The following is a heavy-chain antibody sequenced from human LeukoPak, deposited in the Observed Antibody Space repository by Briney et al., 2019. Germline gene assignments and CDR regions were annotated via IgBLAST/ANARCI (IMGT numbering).Heavy chain of an antibody. J-gene: IGHJ4*02. V-gene: IGHV3-23*01. CDR3: ARVSTVTPRF. D-gene: IGHD4-17*01. Sequence: GGSLRLSCAASGFTFSIYGMSWVRQAPGKGLEWVPALSGSGGSTYYAASVKGRFTISRDSAKNSLYLQMNSLRAEDTAVYYCARVSTVTPRFWGQGTLVTVSS. CDR1: GFTFSIYG. CDR2: LSGSGGST.